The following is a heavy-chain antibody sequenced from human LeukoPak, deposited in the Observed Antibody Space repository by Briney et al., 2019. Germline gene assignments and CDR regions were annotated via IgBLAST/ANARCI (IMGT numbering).Heavy chain of an antibody. D-gene: IGHD6-13*01. V-gene: IGHV3-30-3*01. CDR2: ISYDGSNK. CDR3: ARDKAKGPAGSFFDY. J-gene: IGHJ4*02. Sequence: GGSLRLSCAASGFTFSSYWMHWVRQAPGKGLEWVAVISYDGSNKYYADSVKGRFTISRDNSKNTLYLQMNSLRAEDTAVYYCARDKAKGPAGSFFDYWGQGTLVTVSS. CDR1: GFTFSSYW.